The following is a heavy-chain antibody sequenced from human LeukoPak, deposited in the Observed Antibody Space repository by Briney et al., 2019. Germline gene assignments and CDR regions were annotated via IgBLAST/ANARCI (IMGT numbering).Heavy chain of an antibody. J-gene: IGHJ4*02. D-gene: IGHD1-1*01. V-gene: IGHV4-38-2*02. CDR1: GFSISGGYY. CDR3: ARIVQITGTIPH. CDR2: IYHSGNT. Sequence: PSETLSLTCSVSGFSISGGYYWGRIRQPPGKGLEWLGSIYHSGNTDYNPSLKSRVTISVDTAKNKFFLRLGSVTAADTAVYYCARIVQITGTIPHWGQGTLVTVSS.